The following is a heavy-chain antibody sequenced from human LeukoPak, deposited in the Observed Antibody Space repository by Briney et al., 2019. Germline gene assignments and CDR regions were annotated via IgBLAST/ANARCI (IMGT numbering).Heavy chain of an antibody. Sequence: PGGSLRLSCAASGFTFSNYGMHWVRQAPGKGLEWVALISYDGSNQYFADSVKGRFTISRDNSKNTLYLQMNSLRAEDTAVHYCAKGRYYGSSAHYSLDYFDYWGQGTLVTVSS. CDR3: AKGRYYGSSAHYSLDYFDY. CDR2: ISYDGSNQ. V-gene: IGHV3-30*18. J-gene: IGHJ4*02. CDR1: GFTFSNYG. D-gene: IGHD3-22*01.